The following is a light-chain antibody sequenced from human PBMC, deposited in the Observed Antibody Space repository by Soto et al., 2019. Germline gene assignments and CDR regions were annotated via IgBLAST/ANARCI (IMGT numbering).Light chain of an antibody. CDR3: QQYNSYSRT. J-gene: IGKJ1*01. CDR2: DAS. Sequence: IQMYQSPSTLSANVGDRVTITCRASQSISSWLSWYQQKPGKAPKLLIYDASSLESGVPSRFSGSGSGTEFTLTISSLQPDDFATYYCQQYNSYSRTFGQGTNVDI. CDR1: QSISSW. V-gene: IGKV1-5*01.